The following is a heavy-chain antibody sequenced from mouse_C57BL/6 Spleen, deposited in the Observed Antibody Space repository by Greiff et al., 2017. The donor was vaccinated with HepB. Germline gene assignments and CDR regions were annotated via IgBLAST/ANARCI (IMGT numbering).Heavy chain of an antibody. J-gene: IGHJ1*03. CDR1: GYTFTSYW. V-gene: IGHV1-53*01. D-gene: IGHD2-4*01. CDR3: ARSTMITRYWYFDV. CDR2: INPSNGGT. Sequence: QVQLQQPGTELVKPGASVKLSCKASGYTFTSYWMHWVKQRPGQGLEWIGNINPSNGGTNYNEKFKSKATLTVDKSSSTADMSLSRLTSEDSAVYYCARSTMITRYWYFDVWGTGTTVTVSS.